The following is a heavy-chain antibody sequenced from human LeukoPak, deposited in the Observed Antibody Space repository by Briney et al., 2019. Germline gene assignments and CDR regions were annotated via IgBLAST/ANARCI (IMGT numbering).Heavy chain of an antibody. CDR1: GFIFSNYD. CDR3: AKDLSRAVAADWFDP. V-gene: IGHV3-23*01. Sequence: GGSLRLSCAASGFIFSNYDMSWLRQAPGKGLEWVSSISDSGGSTYYADSVKGRFTISRDNSKNTMYLQMTNLRAADTAVYYCAKDLSRAVAADWFDPWDQGSLVTVSS. J-gene: IGHJ5*02. CDR2: ISDSGGST. D-gene: IGHD6-19*01.